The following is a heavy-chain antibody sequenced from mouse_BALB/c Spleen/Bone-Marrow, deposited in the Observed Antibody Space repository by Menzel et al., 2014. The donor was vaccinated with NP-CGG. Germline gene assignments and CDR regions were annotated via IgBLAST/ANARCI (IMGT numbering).Heavy chain of an antibody. Sequence: EVKLVESGPGLVKPSQSLSLTCSVTGYSITSGYYWNWIRQFPGNKLEWMGYISYDGSNNYNPSLENRISITRDTSKNQFFLKLNSVTTEDTATYYCARVYDYDEYFDVRGAGTTVTVSS. CDR3: ARVYDYDEYFDV. CDR2: ISYDGSN. D-gene: IGHD2-4*01. J-gene: IGHJ1*01. V-gene: IGHV3-6*02. CDR1: GYSITSGYY.